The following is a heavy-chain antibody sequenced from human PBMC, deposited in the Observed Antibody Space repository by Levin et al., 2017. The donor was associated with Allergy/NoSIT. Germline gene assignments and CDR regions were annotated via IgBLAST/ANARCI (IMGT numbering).Heavy chain of an antibody. J-gene: IGHJ4*02. Sequence: RSGGSLRLSCAASGFTFNSYVMSWVRQAPGKGLEWVSGISGSGDSTDYADSVKGRFTISRDNSKNTLYLQMNSLRAEDTAVYYCAKLVGGYKFWSGYFDYWGQGTLVTVSS. V-gene: IGHV3-23*01. CDR2: ISGSGDST. CDR3: AKLVGGYKFWSGYFDY. CDR1: GFTFNSYV. D-gene: IGHD3-3*01.